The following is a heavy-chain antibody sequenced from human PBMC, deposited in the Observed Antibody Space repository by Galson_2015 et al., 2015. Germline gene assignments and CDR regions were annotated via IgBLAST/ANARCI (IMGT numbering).Heavy chain of an antibody. CDR3: ATPSGRDGYNYAFDY. V-gene: IGHV1-2*06. D-gene: IGHD5-24*01. CDR1: GYTFTGYY. CDR2: INPTSGGT. J-gene: IGHJ4*02. Sequence: SVKVSCKASGYTFTGYYVHWVRQAPGQGLEWMGRINPTSGGTNYAQKFQGRVTMTRDTSISTAYMELSRLRSDDTAVYYCATPSGRDGYNYAFDYWGQGTLVTVSS.